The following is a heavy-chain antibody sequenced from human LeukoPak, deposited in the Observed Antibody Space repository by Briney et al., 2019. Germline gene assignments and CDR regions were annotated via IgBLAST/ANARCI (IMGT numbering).Heavy chain of an antibody. CDR3: ARDRFVVVPAANYYYYYMDV. V-gene: IGHV4-4*07. CDR2: IYPGETSYYDPSL. J-gene: IGHJ6*03. Sequence: SETLSLTCTVSGDSINSYYWSWMRQPAGKGLEWIGRIYPGETSYYDPSLNYNPSLKSRVTMSADTSKNQFSLKMVSLTAADTAVYYCARDRFVVVPAANYYYYYMDVWGKGTTVTVSS. D-gene: IGHD2-2*01. CDR1: GDSINSYY.